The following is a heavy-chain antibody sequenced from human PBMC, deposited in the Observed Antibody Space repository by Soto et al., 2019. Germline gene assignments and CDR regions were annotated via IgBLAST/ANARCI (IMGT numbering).Heavy chain of an antibody. CDR1: GGALIGFY. V-gene: IGHV4-34*09. Sequence: TSETLSLTRAVYGGALIGFYWSLIRQPPGKGLEWIGDIYYSGSTYYNPSLKSRVTISVDTSKNQFSLKLSSVTAADTAVYYCASHTSDYYYYYYMDVWGKGTTVTVSS. CDR3: ASHTSDYYYYYYMDV. J-gene: IGHJ6*03. CDR2: IYYSGST.